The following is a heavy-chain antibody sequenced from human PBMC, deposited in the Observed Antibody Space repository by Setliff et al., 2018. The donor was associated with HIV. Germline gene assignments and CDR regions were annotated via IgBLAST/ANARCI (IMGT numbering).Heavy chain of an antibody. CDR1: GFSLSSSGVG. CDR3: GHGGWPFDY. D-gene: IGHD6-19*01. CDR2: IYWDDDK. V-gene: IGHV2-5*02. Sequence: SGPTLVNPTQTLTLTCTFSGFSLSSSGVGVGWIRQPPGKALEWFALIYWDDDKRYSPFLKRRLTITKDTSKNQVVLTMTNMDPVDTATYYCGHGGWPFDYWGQGTLVTVSS. J-gene: IGHJ4*02.